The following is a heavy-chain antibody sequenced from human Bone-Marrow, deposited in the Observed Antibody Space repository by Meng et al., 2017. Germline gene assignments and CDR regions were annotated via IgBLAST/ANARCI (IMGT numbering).Heavy chain of an antibody. D-gene: IGHD3-3*01. CDR2: IYSGGST. CDR3: ARGRSGYFDY. J-gene: IGHJ4*02. V-gene: IGHV3-53*02. Sequence: VQLVENGGGLIQPGGSLRLSCEASGFSVSSNYMSWVRQAPGKGLEWISVIYSGGSTYYADSVKGRFTISRDNSKNTLYLQMNSLRAEDTAVYYCARGRSGYFDYWGQGTLVTVSS. CDR1: GFSVSSNY.